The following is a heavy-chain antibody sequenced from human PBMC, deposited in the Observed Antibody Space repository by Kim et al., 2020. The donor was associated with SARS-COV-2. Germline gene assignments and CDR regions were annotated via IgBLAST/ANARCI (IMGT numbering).Heavy chain of an antibody. D-gene: IGHD6-13*01. CDR3: ARATPHTSWYDY. CDR1: GGSFSGYY. Sequence: SETLSLTCAVYGGSFSGYYWSWIRQPPGKGLEWIGEINHSGSTNYNPSLKSRVTISVDTSKNKFSLKLISVTAADTAVYYCARATPHTSWYDYWGQGTLV. CDR2: INHSGST. V-gene: IGHV4-34*01. J-gene: IGHJ4*02.